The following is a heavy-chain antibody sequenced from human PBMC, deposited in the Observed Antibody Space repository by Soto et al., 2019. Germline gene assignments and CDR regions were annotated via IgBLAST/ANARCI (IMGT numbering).Heavy chain of an antibody. V-gene: IGHV3-21*01. J-gene: IGHJ4*02. Sequence: NPGGSLRLSCAASGFTFSSYSMNWVRQAPGKGLEWVSSISSSSSYIYYADSVKGRFTISRDNAKNSLYLQMNSLRAEDTAVYYCAAGYYYDSSGYYRNDYWGQGTLVTVSS. D-gene: IGHD3-22*01. CDR2: ISSSSSYI. CDR1: GFTFSSYS. CDR3: AAGYYYDSSGYYRNDY.